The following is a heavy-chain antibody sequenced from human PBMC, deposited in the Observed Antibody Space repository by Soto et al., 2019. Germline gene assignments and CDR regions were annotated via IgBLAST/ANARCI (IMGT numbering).Heavy chain of an antibody. V-gene: IGHV4-31*03. CDR3: ARAPPYYHDSSAPAGAFDI. J-gene: IGHJ3*02. CDR2: IYYSGST. Sequence: QVQLQESGPGLVKPSQTLSLTCTVSGGSISSGGYYWSWIRQHPGKGLEWIGYIYYSGSTYYNPSLQSRVTISVDTSKNQCSLKLTSVTSADTAVYYCARAPPYYHDSSAPAGAFDIWGQGTMVTVAS. D-gene: IGHD3-22*01. CDR1: GGSISSGGYY.